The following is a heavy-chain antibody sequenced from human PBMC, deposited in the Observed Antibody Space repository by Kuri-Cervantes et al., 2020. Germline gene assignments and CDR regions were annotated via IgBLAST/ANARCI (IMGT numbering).Heavy chain of an antibody. V-gene: IGHV3-7*01. D-gene: IGHD3-10*01. Sequence: GESLKISCAASGFTFSSYWMSWVRQAPGKGLEWVANIKQDGSEKYYVDSVKGRFTISRDNVKNSLYLQMNSLRAEDTAVYYCAKSRGREGNWFDPWGQGTLVTVSS. CDR3: AKSRGREGNWFDP. J-gene: IGHJ5*02. CDR1: GFTFSSYW. CDR2: IKQDGSEK.